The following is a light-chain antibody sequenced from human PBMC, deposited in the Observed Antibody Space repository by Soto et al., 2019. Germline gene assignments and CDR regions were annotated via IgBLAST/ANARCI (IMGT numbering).Light chain of an antibody. CDR2: EIN. Sequence: QSVLSEPPSAAGSPGQSVTISCTGTNSDVGGYKYVSWYQQHPGKAPKIMIYEINKRSSGVPDRFWGSKSGNTASLTISGLQAEDEAEYSCCSYAGTYYVFGTGTKVTVL. CDR3: CSYAGTYYV. CDR1: NSDVGGYKY. J-gene: IGLJ1*01. V-gene: IGLV2-8*01.